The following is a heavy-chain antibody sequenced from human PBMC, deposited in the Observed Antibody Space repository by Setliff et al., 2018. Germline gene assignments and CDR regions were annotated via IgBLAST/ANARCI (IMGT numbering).Heavy chain of an antibody. CDR1: GFTFSNYA. Sequence: GGSLRLSCVASGFTFSNYAMAWVRQAPGKGLEWVSAISGSGDSTYYADSVKGRFTISRDNSKNTLYLQLNSLRAEDTAIYYCAGGYPSNFDYWGQGTLVTVSS. J-gene: IGHJ4*02. CDR2: ISGSGDST. CDR3: AGGYPSNFDY. D-gene: IGHD3-22*01. V-gene: IGHV3-23*01.